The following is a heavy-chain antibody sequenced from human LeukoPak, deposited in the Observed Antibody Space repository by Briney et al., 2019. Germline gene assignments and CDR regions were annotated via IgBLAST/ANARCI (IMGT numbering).Heavy chain of an antibody. CDR1: GFTFSTYS. Sequence: GGSLRLSCAASGFTFSTYSMNWVRQAPGKGLEWVSSIIGGSGYVYYVDSVKGRFTISRDNAKNSLYLHMNSLRADDTAVYYCARKIGDYKFDYWGQGVLVTVSS. CDR2: IIGGSGYV. CDR3: ARKIGDYKFDY. V-gene: IGHV3-21*06. D-gene: IGHD4-17*01. J-gene: IGHJ4*02.